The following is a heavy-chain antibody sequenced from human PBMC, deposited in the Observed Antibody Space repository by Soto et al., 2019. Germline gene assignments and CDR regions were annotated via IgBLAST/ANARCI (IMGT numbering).Heavy chain of an antibody. V-gene: IGHV4-39*01. J-gene: IGHJ5*02. D-gene: IGHD3-3*01. CDR3: ARGNTIFGVVTPYNWFDP. Sequence: QLQLQESGPGLVKPSETLSLTCTVSGGSISSSSYYWGWIRQPPGKGLEWIRSIYYSGSTYYNPSLKSRVTISVDTSKNQFSLKLSSVTAADTAVYYCARGNTIFGVVTPYNWFDPWGQGTLVTVSS. CDR1: GGSISSSSYY. CDR2: IYYSGST.